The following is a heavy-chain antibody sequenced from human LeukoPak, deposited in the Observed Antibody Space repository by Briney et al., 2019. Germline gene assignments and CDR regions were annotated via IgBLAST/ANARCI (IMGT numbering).Heavy chain of an antibody. Sequence: GASVKVSCKASGYTFTGYYMHWVRQAPGQGLEWMGWINPNSGGTNYAQKFQGRVTMTRDTSISTAYMELSRLRSDDTAVYYCARERLRYFDWLDYWGQGTLVTVSS. CDR3: ARERLRYFDWLDY. CDR1: GYTFTGYY. V-gene: IGHV1-2*02. D-gene: IGHD3-9*01. CDR2: INPNSGGT. J-gene: IGHJ4*02.